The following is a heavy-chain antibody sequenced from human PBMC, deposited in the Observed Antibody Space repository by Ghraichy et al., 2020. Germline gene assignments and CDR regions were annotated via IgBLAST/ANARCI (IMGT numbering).Heavy chain of an antibody. V-gene: IGHV3-30*01. J-gene: IGHJ3*02. Sequence: GGSLRLSCAASGFTFSSYAMHWVRQAPGKGLEWVAVISYDGSNKYYADSVKGRFTISRDNSKNTLYLQMNSLRAEDTAVYYCAREDYYYDNSDLRRVAFDIWGQGTMVTVSS. CDR2: ISYDGSNK. CDR3: AREDYYYDNSDLRRVAFDI. CDR1: GFTFSSYA. D-gene: IGHD3-22*01.